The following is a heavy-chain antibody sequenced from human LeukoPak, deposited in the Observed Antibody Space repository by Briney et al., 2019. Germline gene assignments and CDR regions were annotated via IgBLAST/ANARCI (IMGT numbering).Heavy chain of an antibody. Sequence: GGSLRLSCAASGFTFSSYAMHWVRQAPGKGLEWVAVLSYDGSNKYYADSVKGRFTISRDNSKNTLYLQMNSLRAEDTAVYYCARIGGAVPFDYWGQGTLVTVSS. CDR2: LSYDGSNK. CDR3: ARIGGAVPFDY. CDR1: GFTFSSYA. V-gene: IGHV3-30-3*01. J-gene: IGHJ4*02. D-gene: IGHD3-16*01.